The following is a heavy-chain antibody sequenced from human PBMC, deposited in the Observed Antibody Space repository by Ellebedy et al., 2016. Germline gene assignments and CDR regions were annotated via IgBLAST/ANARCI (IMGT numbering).Heavy chain of an antibody. V-gene: IGHV3-33*08. D-gene: IGHD1-26*01. Sequence: GESLKISCAASGFTFSSYGMHWVRQAPGKGLEWVAVIWYGGSNKYYADSVKGRFTISRDNSKNTLYLQMNSLRAEDTAVYYCASQWELPEWGAFDIWGQGTMVTVSS. CDR3: ASQWELPEWGAFDI. J-gene: IGHJ3*02. CDR2: IWYGGSNK. CDR1: GFTFSSYG.